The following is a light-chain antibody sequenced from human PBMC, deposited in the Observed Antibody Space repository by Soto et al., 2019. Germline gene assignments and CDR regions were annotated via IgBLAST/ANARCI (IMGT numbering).Light chain of an antibody. CDR2: AAS. J-gene: IGKJ5*01. CDR3: QQRYRGIT. Sequence: DIQMTQSPSSLSASVGDRVTITCRASQSISSYLNWYQQKPGKAPKLLIYAASSLQSGVPSRFSGSGSGTDFTLTISSLQPEDFATYYCQQRYRGITFGQGTRLEIK. CDR1: QSISSY. V-gene: IGKV1-39*01.